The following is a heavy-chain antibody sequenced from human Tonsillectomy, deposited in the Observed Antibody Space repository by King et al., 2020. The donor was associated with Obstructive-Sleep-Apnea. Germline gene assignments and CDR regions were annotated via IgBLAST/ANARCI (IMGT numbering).Heavy chain of an antibody. V-gene: IGHV3-30*18. J-gene: IGHJ4*02. CDR2: ISWNERDK. CDR3: AKGEWSSRSIDY. Sequence: VQLVESGGGVVQPGTSLRLSCAASGFSFSTRYIHWVRQAPGKGLEWVARISWNERDKKYADSVKGRFTISRDNSKNTLYLEMNGLRAEDTAAYYCAKGEWSSRSIDYWGQGTLVTVSS. CDR1: GFSFSTRY. D-gene: IGHD6-13*01.